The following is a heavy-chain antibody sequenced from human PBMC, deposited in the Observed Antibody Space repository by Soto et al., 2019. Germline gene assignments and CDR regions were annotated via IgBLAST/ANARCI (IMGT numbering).Heavy chain of an antibody. CDR2: INPSGGST. CDR3: ASGAAAGPYFDY. D-gene: IGHD6-13*01. Sequence: QVQLVQSGAEVKKPGASVKASCKASGYTFTSYYMHRVRQAPGQGLEWMGIINPSGGSTSYAQKFQGRVTMTRDTSTSTVYMELSSLRSEDTAVYYCASGAAAGPYFDYWGQGTLVTVSS. V-gene: IGHV1-46*01. J-gene: IGHJ4*02. CDR1: GYTFTSYY.